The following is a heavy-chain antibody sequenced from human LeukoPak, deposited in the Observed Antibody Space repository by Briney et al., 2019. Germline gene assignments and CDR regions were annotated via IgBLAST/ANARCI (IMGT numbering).Heavy chain of an antibody. Sequence: GGSLRLSCAASGFTFSSYWMSWVRQAPGKGLEWVANIKQDESEKYYVDSVKGRFTISRDDAKNSLYLQMNSLRAEDTAVYYCARDPALAAPDYWGQGTLVTVSS. CDR2: IKQDESEK. V-gene: IGHV3-7*01. CDR3: ARDPALAAPDY. D-gene: IGHD2-15*01. CDR1: GFTFSSYW. J-gene: IGHJ4*02.